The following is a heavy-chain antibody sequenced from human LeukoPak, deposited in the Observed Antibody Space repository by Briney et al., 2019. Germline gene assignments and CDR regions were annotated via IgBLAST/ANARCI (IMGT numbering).Heavy chain of an antibody. J-gene: IGHJ5*02. V-gene: IGHV4-4*07. CDR1: GGSISSYY. D-gene: IGHD6-13*01. CDR2: IYTSGST. Sequence: SETLSLTCTVSGGSISSYYWSWIRQAAGKGLEWIGRIYTSGSTNYNPSLKSRVTMSVDTSKNQFSLKLSSVTAADTAVYYCARDRIAAAGPGSNWFDPWGQGTLVTVSS. CDR3: ARDRIAAAGPGSNWFDP.